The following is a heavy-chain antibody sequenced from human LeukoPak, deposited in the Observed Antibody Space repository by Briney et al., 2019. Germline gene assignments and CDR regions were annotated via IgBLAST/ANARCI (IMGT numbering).Heavy chain of an antibody. CDR1: GFTFSSYA. D-gene: IGHD3-10*01. CDR2: IEPDGSGK. Sequence: GGSLRLSCAASGFTFSSYAMSWVRQAPGKGLEWVADIEPDGSGKTYVDSVKGRFTISRDNAQQSLYLQMDTLTAEDTAVYYCVTSWVRQQRDFWGQGTLVTVSS. CDR3: VTSWVRQQRDF. J-gene: IGHJ4*02. V-gene: IGHV3-7*01.